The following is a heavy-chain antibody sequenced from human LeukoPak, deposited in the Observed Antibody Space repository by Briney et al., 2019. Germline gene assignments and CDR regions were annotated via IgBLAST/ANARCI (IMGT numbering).Heavy chain of an antibody. CDR1: GFTFSSYG. Sequence: GGSLRLSCAASGFTFSSYGMHWVRQAPGKGLEWVAFIRYDGSNKYYADSVKGRFTVSRDNSKNTLYLQMNSLRAEDTAVYYCAKAHFNYLDYWGQGTLVTVSS. CDR2: IRYDGSNK. J-gene: IGHJ4*02. CDR3: AKAHFNYLDY. V-gene: IGHV3-30*02. D-gene: IGHD3-3*02.